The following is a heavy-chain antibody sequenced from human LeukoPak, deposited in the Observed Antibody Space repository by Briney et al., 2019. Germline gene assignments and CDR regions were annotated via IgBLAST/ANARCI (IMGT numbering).Heavy chain of an antibody. Sequence: PGGPLSLSCAASGLNFSSYVILWLGPAPRKGLAWVSYISSSGSTIYYADSAKDRFTITRDNAKNSVHLQMNSLRAEDTAVYYGASDILTGYYPEDAAFDIWGQGTMVSVSS. D-gene: IGHD3-9*01. V-gene: IGHV3-48*03. CDR3: ASDILTGYYPEDAAFDI. CDR2: ISSSGSTI. CDR1: GLNFSSYV. J-gene: IGHJ3*02.